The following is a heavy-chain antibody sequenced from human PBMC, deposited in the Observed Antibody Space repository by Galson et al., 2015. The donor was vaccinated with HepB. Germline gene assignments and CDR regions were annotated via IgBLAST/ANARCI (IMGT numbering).Heavy chain of an antibody. CDR2: ISAYNGNT. CDR3: ARDGSYKEYCSSTSCYTYGGYP. V-gene: IGHV1-18*01. J-gene: IGHJ4*02. D-gene: IGHD2-2*02. Sequence: SVKVSCKASGYTFTSYGISWVRQAPGQGLEWMGWISAYNGNTNYAQKLQGRVTMTTDTSTSTAYMELRSLRSDDTAMYYCARDGSYKEYCSSTSCYTYGGYPWGQGTLVTVSS. CDR1: GYTFTSYG.